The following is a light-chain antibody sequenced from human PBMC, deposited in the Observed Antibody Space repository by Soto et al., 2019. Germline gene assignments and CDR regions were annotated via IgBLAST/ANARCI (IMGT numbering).Light chain of an antibody. J-gene: IGKJ1*01. CDR3: QQYNSYSRT. CDR2: KAS. CDR1: QSISSW. Sequence: DIQMTQSPSTLSASVGDRVTITCRASQSISSWLAWYQQKPGKAPKLLIYKASSLESGVPSRFSGSGSGTEFNLTISSLQPDDFASYYCQQYNSYSRTFGQRTKVELK. V-gene: IGKV1-5*03.